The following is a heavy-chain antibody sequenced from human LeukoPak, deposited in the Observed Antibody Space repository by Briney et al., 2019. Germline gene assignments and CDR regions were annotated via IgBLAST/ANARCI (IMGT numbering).Heavy chain of an antibody. CDR3: AAGRMITEVNALDY. CDR2: IYYSGIT. Sequence: SETLSLTCTVSGGSISSYYWSWIRHPPGKGLEWIGFIYYSGITTYNPSLKSRVTISVDTSRNQFSLKMNSMTAADTALYYCAAGRMITEVNALDYWGQRTLVTVSS. CDR1: GGSISSYY. D-gene: IGHD3-22*01. J-gene: IGHJ4*02. V-gene: IGHV4-59*08.